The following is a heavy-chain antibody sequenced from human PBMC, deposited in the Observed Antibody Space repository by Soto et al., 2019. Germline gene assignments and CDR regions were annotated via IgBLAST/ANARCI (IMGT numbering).Heavy chain of an antibody. CDR2: IYYGGST. CDR3: ARDRDGYSY. J-gene: IGHJ4*02. D-gene: IGHD5-12*01. Sequence: SETLSLTCTVFGGSISSYYWSWIRQPPGKGLEGIGYIYYGGSTNYNPSLKSRVTISVDTSKNQFSLKLSSVTAADTAVYYCARDRDGYSYWGQGTLVTVSS. CDR1: GGSISSYY. V-gene: IGHV4-59*01.